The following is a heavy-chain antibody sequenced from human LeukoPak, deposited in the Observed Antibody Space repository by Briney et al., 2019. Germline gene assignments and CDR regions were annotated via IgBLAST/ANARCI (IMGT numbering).Heavy chain of an antibody. J-gene: IGHJ4*02. CDR3: AKDGYSSLYYFDY. V-gene: IGHV3-9*01. D-gene: IGHD6-13*01. Sequence: GGSLRLSCAASGFTFDDYAMHWVRQAPGKGLEWVSGISWNSGSIGYADSVKGRFTISRDNAKNSLYLQMNSLRAEDTALYYCAKDGYSSLYYFDYWGQGTLVTVSS. CDR2: ISWNSGSI. CDR1: GFTFDDYA.